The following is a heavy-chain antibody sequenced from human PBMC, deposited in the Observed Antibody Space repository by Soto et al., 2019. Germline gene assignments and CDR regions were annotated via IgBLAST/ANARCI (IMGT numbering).Heavy chain of an antibody. CDR3: AREGAYDFWSGYRPRKEYYYYYYMDV. V-gene: IGHV3-21*01. D-gene: IGHD3-3*01. J-gene: IGHJ6*03. CDR2: ISSSSSYI. Sequence: GGSLRLSCAASGFTFSSYSMNWVRQAPGKGLEWVSSISSSSSYIYYADSVKGRFTISRDNAKNSLYLQMNSLRAEDTAVYYCAREGAYDFWSGYRPRKEYYYYYYMDVWGKGTTVTVSS. CDR1: GFTFSSYS.